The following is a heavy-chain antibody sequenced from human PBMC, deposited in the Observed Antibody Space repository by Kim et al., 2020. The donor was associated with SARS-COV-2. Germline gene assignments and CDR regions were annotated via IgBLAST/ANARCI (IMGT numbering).Heavy chain of an antibody. CDR2: IYPSGDST. D-gene: IGHD3-10*01. CDR3: AGSGMDV. Sequence: ASVKVSCKGSGNAFSSYYIHWFRQAPGQGLEWMGMIYPSGDSTSYAQKFQGRVSMTRDTSTSTVYMELSSLRSEDTAVYYCAGSGMDVWGQGTTVTVSS. CDR1: GNAFSSYY. J-gene: IGHJ6*02. V-gene: IGHV1-46*01.